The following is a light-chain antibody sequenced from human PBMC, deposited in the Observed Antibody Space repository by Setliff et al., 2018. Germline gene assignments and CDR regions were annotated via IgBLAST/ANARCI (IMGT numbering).Light chain of an antibody. V-gene: IGKV1-39*01. CDR1: QSLSTY. Sequence: DIQMTQSPSSLSASVGDRVTITCRASQSLSTYLNWDQQKPGKAPKLLIYGASSLQSGVPSRFSGRGSGTNFTLTIAILLPEDFSTYYCQESYSVPLFGQGTKVDIK. CDR2: GAS. J-gene: IGKJ2*01. CDR3: QESYSVPL.